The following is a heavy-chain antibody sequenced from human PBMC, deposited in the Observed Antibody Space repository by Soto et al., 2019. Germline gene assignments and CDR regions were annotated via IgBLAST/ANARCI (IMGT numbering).Heavy chain of an antibody. CDR3: ARYRGCSGGSCYLFDY. CDR1: GYTFTSYY. Sequence: GASVKVSCKASGYTFTSYYRHWVRQAPGQGLEWMGIINPSGGSTSYAQKFQGRVTMTRDTSMSTVYMELSSLRSEDTAVYYCARYRGCSGGSCYLFDYWGQGTLVTVSS. J-gene: IGHJ4*02. CDR2: INPSGGST. V-gene: IGHV1-46*03. D-gene: IGHD2-15*01.